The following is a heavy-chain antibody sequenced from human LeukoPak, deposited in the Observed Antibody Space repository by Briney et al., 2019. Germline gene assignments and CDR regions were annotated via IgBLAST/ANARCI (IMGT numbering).Heavy chain of an antibody. Sequence: GGSLRLSCAASGFTFSSYSMNWVRQAPGKGLEWVSSITTRSSYIYYADSVKGRFTISRDDAKSSLYLQMSSLRAEGTAVYYCARDPAAAGSVWLDPWGQGILVTVSS. D-gene: IGHD6-13*01. V-gene: IGHV3-21*01. CDR1: GFTFSSYS. CDR3: ARDPAAAGSVWLDP. J-gene: IGHJ5*02. CDR2: ITTRSSYI.